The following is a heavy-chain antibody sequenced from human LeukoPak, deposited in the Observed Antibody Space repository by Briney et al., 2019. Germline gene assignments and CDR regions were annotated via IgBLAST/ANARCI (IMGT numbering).Heavy chain of an antibody. J-gene: IGHJ6*02. D-gene: IGHD3-10*01. CDR3: AKDRGSEYYYGMDV. V-gene: IGHV3-53*05. Sequence: GGSLRLSCAASGFTVSSNYMSWVRQAPGKGLEWVSVIYSGGSTYYADSVKGRFTISRDNSKNTLYLQMNSLRAEDTAVYYCAKDRGSEYYYGMDVWGQGTTVTVSS. CDR2: IYSGGST. CDR1: GFTVSSNY.